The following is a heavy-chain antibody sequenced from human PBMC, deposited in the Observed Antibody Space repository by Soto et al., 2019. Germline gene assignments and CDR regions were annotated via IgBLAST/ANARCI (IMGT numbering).Heavy chain of an antibody. V-gene: IGHV1-18*01. D-gene: IGHD3-22*01. CDR3: ARVNEGVHFDSRGFFDY. Sequence: QVQLVQSGAEVKKPGASVKVSCKASGYKFSSYGITWVRQAPGQGLEWLGWISTYNGKTIYAQNLQDRVTMTIDASTSAAYLELRSLRSDDTALYYCARVNEGVHFDSRGFFDYWGQGTLVTVSS. CDR2: ISTYNGKT. J-gene: IGHJ4*02. CDR1: GYKFSSYG.